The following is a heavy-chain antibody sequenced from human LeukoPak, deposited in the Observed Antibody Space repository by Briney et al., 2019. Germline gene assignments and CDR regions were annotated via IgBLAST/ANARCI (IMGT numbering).Heavy chain of an antibody. D-gene: IGHD5-24*01. CDR1: GFSFSNYE. Sequence: PGGSLRLSCAASGFSFSNYEMNWVRQAPGKGLEWVSYIDTSGSTIFNADSVKGRFTTSRDNAKNSLYLQMSSLRAEDTAVYYCARDDGYSNFDYWGQGTLVTVSS. V-gene: IGHV3-48*03. CDR2: IDTSGSTI. CDR3: ARDDGYSNFDY. J-gene: IGHJ4*02.